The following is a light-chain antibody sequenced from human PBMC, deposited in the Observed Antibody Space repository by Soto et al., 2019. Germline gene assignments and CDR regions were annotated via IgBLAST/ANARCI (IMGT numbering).Light chain of an antibody. CDR1: SSDVGGYKY. Sequence: QSALAQPASVSGSPGQSITISCTGTSSDVGGYKYVSWYQQYPGKAPKLMIYEVSNRPSGVSNRFSGSKSGNTASLTISGLQAEDEADYYCSSYTTSSPPSYVFGTGTKLTVL. CDR2: EVS. V-gene: IGLV2-14*01. CDR3: SSYTTSSPPSYV. J-gene: IGLJ1*01.